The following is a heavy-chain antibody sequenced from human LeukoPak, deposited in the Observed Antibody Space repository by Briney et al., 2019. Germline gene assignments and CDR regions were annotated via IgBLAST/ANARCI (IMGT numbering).Heavy chain of an antibody. CDR3: ARKLVYCSSTSCYAFDY. Sequence: ASVKVSCKASGYTFTSYGISWVRQAPGQGLEWMGWISAYNGNTNYAQKLQGRVTMSTDTSTSTAYMELRSLRSDDTAVYYCARKLVYCSSTSCYAFDYWGQGTLVTVSS. D-gene: IGHD2-2*01. CDR2: ISAYNGNT. V-gene: IGHV1-18*01. CDR1: GYTFTSYG. J-gene: IGHJ4*02.